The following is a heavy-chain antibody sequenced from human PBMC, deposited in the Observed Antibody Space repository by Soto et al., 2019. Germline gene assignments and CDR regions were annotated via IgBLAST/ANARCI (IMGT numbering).Heavy chain of an antibody. CDR1: GYTFTSYY. D-gene: IGHD2-2*01. J-gene: IGHJ6*02. V-gene: IGHV1-46*01. CDR2: INPSGGST. Sequence: ASGKVSCKASGYTFTSYYMHWVRQAPGQGLEWMGIINPSGGSTSYAQKFQGRVTMTRDTSTSTVYMELSSLRSEDTAVYYCARETVVVPAATHYYYGMDVWGQGTTVTVSS. CDR3: ARETVVVPAATHYYYGMDV.